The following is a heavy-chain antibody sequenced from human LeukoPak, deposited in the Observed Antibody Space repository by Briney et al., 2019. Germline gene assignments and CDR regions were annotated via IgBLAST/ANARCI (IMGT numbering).Heavy chain of an antibody. CDR1: GGSFSGYY. D-gene: IGHD6-13*01. Sequence: KPSETLSLTCAVYGGSFSGYYWSWIRQPPGKGLEWIGEINHSGSTNYNPSLKSRVTISVDTSKNQFSLKLSSVTAADTAVYYCARGRAAAYWGQGTLATVSS. CDR3: ARGRAAAY. CDR2: INHSGST. J-gene: IGHJ4*02. V-gene: IGHV4-34*01.